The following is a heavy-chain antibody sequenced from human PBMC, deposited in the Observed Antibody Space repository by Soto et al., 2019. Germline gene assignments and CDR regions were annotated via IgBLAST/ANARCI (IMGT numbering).Heavy chain of an antibody. CDR1: GGSISSYY. J-gene: IGHJ6*02. CDR3: ASQSSRREYYYYYYGMDV. Sequence: SETLSLTCTVSGGSISSYYWSWIRQPPGKGLEWIGYIYYSGSTNYNPSLKSRVTISVDTSKNQFSLKLSSVTAADTAMYYCASQSSRREYYYYYYGMDVWGQGTTVTVSS. V-gene: IGHV4-59*01. CDR2: IYYSGST.